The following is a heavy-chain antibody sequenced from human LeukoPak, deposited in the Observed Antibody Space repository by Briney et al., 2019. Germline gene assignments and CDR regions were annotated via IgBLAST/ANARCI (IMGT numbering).Heavy chain of an antibody. J-gene: IGHJ4*02. V-gene: IGHV3-11*01. CDR1: GFTFSHYY. D-gene: IGHD4-17*01. CDR3: AKDVYGDYGGLDY. Sequence: GGSLRLSCAASGFTFSHYYMSWIRQAPGKGLEWLSHISSSGSTVYHADSVQGRFTISRDNAKNSLYLQMNSLRAEDTAVYYCAKDVYGDYGGLDYWGQGTLVTVSS. CDR2: ISSSGSTV.